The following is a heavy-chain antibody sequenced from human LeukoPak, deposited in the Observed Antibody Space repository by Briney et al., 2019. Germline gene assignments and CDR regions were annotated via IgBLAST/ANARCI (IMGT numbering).Heavy chain of an antibody. CDR2: ISYDGSNK. Sequence: GGSLRLSCAASGFTFSSYAMHWVRQAPGKGLEWVAVISYDGSNKYYADSVKGRFTISRDNSKNTLYLQMNSLRAEDTAVYYCARAAHPWPYFDYWGQGTLVTVSS. J-gene: IGHJ4*02. CDR3: ARAAHPWPYFDY. D-gene: IGHD5-12*01. CDR1: GFTFSSYA. V-gene: IGHV3-30-3*01.